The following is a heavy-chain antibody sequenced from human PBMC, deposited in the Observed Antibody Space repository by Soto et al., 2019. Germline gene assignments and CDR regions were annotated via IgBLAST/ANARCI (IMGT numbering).Heavy chain of an antibody. CDR2: MNPNSGNT. Sequence: QVQLVQSGAEVKKPGASVKVSCKASGYTFTSYDINWVRQATGRGREWMGWMNPNSGNTGYAQKFQGRVTMTRNTTISTAYMELTSLRSEDTAVYYCATEWTGTTSMDVWGQGTTVTVSS. J-gene: IGHJ6*02. CDR1: GYTFTSYD. D-gene: IGHD1-1*01. CDR3: ATEWTGTTSMDV. V-gene: IGHV1-8*01.